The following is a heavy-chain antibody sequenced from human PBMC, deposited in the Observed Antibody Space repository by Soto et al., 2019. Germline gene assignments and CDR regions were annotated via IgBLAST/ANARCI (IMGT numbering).Heavy chain of an antibody. CDR3: AKDVWGQQLDNYFDY. CDR2: ISYDGSNK. V-gene: IGHV3-30*18. J-gene: IGHJ4*02. CDR1: GFDFSSYG. Sequence: QMQLVESGGGVVQPGTSLRLSCAASGFDFSSYGMHWVRQAPGKGLEWVAVISYDGSNKYYADSVKGRFTISRDNSKNTLYLQMNSLRAEDTAVYYCAKDVWGQQLDNYFDYWGQGTLVTVSS. D-gene: IGHD6-13*01.